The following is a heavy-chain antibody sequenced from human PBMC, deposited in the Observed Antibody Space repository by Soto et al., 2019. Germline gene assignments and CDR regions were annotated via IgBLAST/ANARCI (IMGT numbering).Heavy chain of an antibody. J-gene: IGHJ6*02. CDR3: ARDRSRVRGVDYYYGMDV. D-gene: IGHD3-10*01. CDR1: GYTFTSYY. V-gene: IGHV1-46*01. CDR2: INPSGGST. Sequence: ASVKVSCKASGYTFTSYYMHWVRQAPGQGLEWMGIINPSGGSTSYARKFQGRVTMTRDTSTSTVYMELSSLRSEDTAVYYCARDRSRVRGVDYYYGMDVWGQGTTVTVSS.